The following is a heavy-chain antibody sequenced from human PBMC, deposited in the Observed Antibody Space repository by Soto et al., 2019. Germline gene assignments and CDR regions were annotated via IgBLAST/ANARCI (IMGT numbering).Heavy chain of an antibody. CDR2: TYYRSKWYN. J-gene: IGHJ5*02. D-gene: IGHD2-15*01. CDR3: VRAYCSGGSCWAWSNWFDP. CDR1: GDSVSSNSAA. Sequence: PSQTLSLTCAISGDSVSSNSAAWNWIRQSPSRGLEWLGRTYYRSKWYNDCAVSVKSRITINPDTSKNQFSLQLNSVTPEDTAVYYCVRAYCSGGSCWAWSNWFDPWGQGTLVTVSS. V-gene: IGHV6-1*01.